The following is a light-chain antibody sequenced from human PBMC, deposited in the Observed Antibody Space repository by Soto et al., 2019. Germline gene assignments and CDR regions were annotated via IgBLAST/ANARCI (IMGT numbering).Light chain of an antibody. CDR2: DAS. CDR3: LQYHRYWA. CDR1: QGITGW. Sequence: DIQLTQSPSTLSASVGDRVTITCRASQGITGWLAWYQQKPGKAPKLRIFDASTLESGVPPGVPGSGSGTEFTLSISHLQPDDFATYDGLQYHRYWAFGHGTKVEVK. J-gene: IGKJ1*01. V-gene: IGKV1-5*01.